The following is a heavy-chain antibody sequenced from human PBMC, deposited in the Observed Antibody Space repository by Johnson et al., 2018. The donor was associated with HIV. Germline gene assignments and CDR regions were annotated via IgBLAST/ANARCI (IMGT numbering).Heavy chain of an antibody. CDR1: GFTFNDHG. V-gene: IGHV3-7*03. Sequence: VQLVESGGGVVRPGGSLRLSCAVSGFTFNDHGMSWVRQAPGRGLEWVANITQDGSEKYYADSVKGRFTISRDNSKNTLYLQMNSLRAEDTAVYYCAKGGGSGWFNDAFDIWGQGTMVTVSS. CDR2: ITQDGSEK. CDR3: AKGGGSGWFNDAFDI. D-gene: IGHD6-19*01. J-gene: IGHJ3*02.